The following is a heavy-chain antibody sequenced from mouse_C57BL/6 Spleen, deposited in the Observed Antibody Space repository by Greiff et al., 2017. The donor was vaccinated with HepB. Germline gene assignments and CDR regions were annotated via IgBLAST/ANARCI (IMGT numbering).Heavy chain of an antibody. Sequence: QVQLKQPGAELVRPGTSVKLSCKASGYTFTSYWMHWVKQRPGQGLEWIGVIDPSDSYTNYNQKFKGKATLTVDTSSSTAYMQLSSLTSEDSAVYYCARARTVVDYYAMDYWGQGTSVTVSS. D-gene: IGHD1-1*01. J-gene: IGHJ4*01. CDR1: GYTFTSYW. CDR3: ARARTVVDYYAMDY. CDR2: IDPSDSYT. V-gene: IGHV1-59*01.